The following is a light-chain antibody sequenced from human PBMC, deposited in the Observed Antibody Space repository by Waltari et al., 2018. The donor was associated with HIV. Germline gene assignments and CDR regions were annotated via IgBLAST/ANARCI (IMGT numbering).Light chain of an antibody. CDR2: GAS. J-gene: IGKJ3*01. Sequence: EIVLTQSPGTLSLSPGERATLSCRASQSVSSSYLAWYQQKPGQTPRLLIYGASSRATGIPDRFSGSGSGTDLTLTISRLEPEDFAVYYCQRYGSSPPLTFGPGTKVDIK. CDR1: QSVSSSY. CDR3: QRYGSSPPLT. V-gene: IGKV3-20*01.